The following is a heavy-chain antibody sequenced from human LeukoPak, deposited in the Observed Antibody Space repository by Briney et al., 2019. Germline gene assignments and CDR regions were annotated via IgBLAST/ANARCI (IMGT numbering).Heavy chain of an antibody. J-gene: IGHJ6*03. CDR1: GGSISSGDYY. V-gene: IGHV4-30-4*01. CDR2: IYYSGST. Sequence: SETLSLTCTVSGGSISSGDYYWSWIRQPPGKGLEWIGYIYYSGSTYYNPSLKSRVTISVDTSKNQFSLKLSSVTAADTAVYYCARLGGATGEHYYYYYMDVWGKGTTVTVSS. D-gene: IGHD1-26*01. CDR3: ARLGGATGEHYYYYYMDV.